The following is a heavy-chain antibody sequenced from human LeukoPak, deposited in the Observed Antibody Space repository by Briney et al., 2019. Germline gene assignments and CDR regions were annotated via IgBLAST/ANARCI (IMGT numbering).Heavy chain of an antibody. CDR2: INPSGGST. CDR3: ARLPLYDTILPDAFDV. D-gene: IGHD3-3*01. V-gene: IGHV1-46*01. Sequence: ASVKVSCKASGYTFTSYYMHWVRQAPGQGLEWMGIINPSGGSTSYAQKFQGRVTMTRDTSTSTVYMELSSLRSDDTAEYFCARLPLYDTILPDAFDVWGQGKMVTVSS. J-gene: IGHJ3*01. CDR1: GYTFTSYY.